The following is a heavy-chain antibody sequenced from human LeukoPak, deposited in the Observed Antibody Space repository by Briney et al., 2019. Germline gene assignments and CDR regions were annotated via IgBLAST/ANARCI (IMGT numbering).Heavy chain of an antibody. CDR2: ISAYNGNT. J-gene: IGHJ4*02. V-gene: IGHV1-18*01. D-gene: IGHD3-22*01. CDR1: GYTFTSYG. Sequence: ASVKVSCKASGYTFTSYGISWVRQAPGQGLEWMGWISAYNGNTNYAQKLQGRVTMTTDTSTSTAYMELRSLRSDDTAVYYCARGADYYDSSGYSWGVDYWGQGTLVTVSS. CDR3: ARGADYYDSSGYSWGVDY.